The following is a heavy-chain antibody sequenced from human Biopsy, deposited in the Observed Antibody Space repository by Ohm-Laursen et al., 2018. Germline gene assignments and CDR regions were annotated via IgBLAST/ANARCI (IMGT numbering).Heavy chain of an antibody. V-gene: IGHV4-31*03. CDR3: TRAGGGKIYGL. CDR2: VHKSGNT. D-gene: IGHD3-16*01. J-gene: IGHJ4*02. Sequence: SQTLSLTCTVSGVSMNTDTYYWTWIRQNPATGLEWIGYVHKSGNTLYNPSLKSRLSISVDTSRNQFSLKLTSVTAADTALYYCTRAGGGKIYGLWGQGTLVTVSS. CDR1: GVSMNTDTYY.